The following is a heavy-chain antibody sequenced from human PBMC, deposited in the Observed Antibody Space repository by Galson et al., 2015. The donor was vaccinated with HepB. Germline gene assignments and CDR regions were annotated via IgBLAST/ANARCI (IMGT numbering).Heavy chain of an antibody. J-gene: IGHJ4*02. CDR1: GFTFTGYY. CDR2: VNPNSGAT. Sequence: SVKVSCKASGFTFTGYYMHWVRQAPGQGLEWMGRVNPNSGATNFAQKFQGRVTMTRDTSISTAYMELSSLRSEDTAVYYCARVKVTAIDYWGQGTLVTVSS. D-gene: IGHD2-21*02. V-gene: IGHV1-2*06. CDR3: ARVKVTAIDY.